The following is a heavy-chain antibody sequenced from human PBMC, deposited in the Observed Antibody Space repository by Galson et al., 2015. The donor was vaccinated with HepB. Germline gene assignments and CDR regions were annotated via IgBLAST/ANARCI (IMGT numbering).Heavy chain of an antibody. Sequence: SLRLSCAASGFTFTNFAMHWVRQAPGKGLEWVSMISYDGSNQFYIESVRGRFTISRDVSKNTLYLQMNSLRAEDTALYYCAKDPYLYSALAGTMAGFDYWGQGTLVTVSS. CDR3: AKDPYLYSALAGTMAGFDY. D-gene: IGHD6-19*01. J-gene: IGHJ4*02. V-gene: IGHV3-30*18. CDR1: GFTFTNFA. CDR2: ISYDGSNQ.